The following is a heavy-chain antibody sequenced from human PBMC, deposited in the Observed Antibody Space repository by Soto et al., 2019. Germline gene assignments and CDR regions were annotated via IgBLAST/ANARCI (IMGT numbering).Heavy chain of an antibody. CDR3: ARRGAFXDILTGYHRLKGGWFDP. V-gene: IGHV4-39*01. CDR1: GDSISSRSYY. J-gene: IGHJ5*02. CDR2: IYYSGST. Sequence: SGTLSLTCTVTGDSISSRSYYWGWIRQPPGKGLEWIGSIYYSGSTYNNPSLRSRVSMSIDTSKNQFSLKLSSVTAADTAVYYCARRGAFXDILTGYHRLKGGWFDPWGQGTLVTVSS. D-gene: IGHD3-9*01.